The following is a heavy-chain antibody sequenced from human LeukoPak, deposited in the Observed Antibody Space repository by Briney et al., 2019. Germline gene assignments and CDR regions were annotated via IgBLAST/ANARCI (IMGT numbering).Heavy chain of an antibody. CDR2: IYYSGST. CDR1: GDSISGYY. J-gene: IGHJ3*02. CDR3: ASDRQATTAYDAFDI. Sequence: PSETLSLTCTVSGDSISGYYWSWIRQPPGKGLEWLGYIYYSGSTKYNSSLKSRVTISVDTSKNQFSLKLSSVTAADTAVYYCASDRQATTAYDAFDIWGRGTMVTVSS. D-gene: IGHD4-17*01. V-gene: IGHV4-59*01.